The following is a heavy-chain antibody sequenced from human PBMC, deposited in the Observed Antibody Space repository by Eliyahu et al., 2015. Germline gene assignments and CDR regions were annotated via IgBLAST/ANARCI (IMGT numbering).Heavy chain of an antibody. V-gene: IGHV4-30-2*01. CDR2: ISHSGST. CDR1: GASITSGGYS. CDR3: ARGIRTISYCSSSSCYADAFDI. Sequence: HLQLQESGSGLVKPSQTLSLTCAVSGASITSGGYSWXWXRQPPGKGLEWIGYISHSGSTYYNPSLKSRVTISVDRSKNQFSLKLSSVTAADTAVYYCARGIRTISYCSSSSCYADAFDIWGQGTMVTVSS. J-gene: IGHJ3*02. D-gene: IGHD2-2*01.